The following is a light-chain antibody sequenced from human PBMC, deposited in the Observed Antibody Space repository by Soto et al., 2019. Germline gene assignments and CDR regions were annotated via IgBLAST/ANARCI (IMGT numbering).Light chain of an antibody. J-gene: IGLJ1*01. CDR2: DVS. CDR1: SSDVGSFNR. V-gene: IGLV2-18*02. CDR3: SSFTSSSTYV. Sequence: QSVLNQPPSVSGSPGQAVAISCTGTSSDVGSFNRVSWYQQPPGTAPKVMIYDVSSRPSGVPDRFSESKSGNTASLTISGLQAEDEADYYCSSFTSSSTYVFGTGTKVTVL.